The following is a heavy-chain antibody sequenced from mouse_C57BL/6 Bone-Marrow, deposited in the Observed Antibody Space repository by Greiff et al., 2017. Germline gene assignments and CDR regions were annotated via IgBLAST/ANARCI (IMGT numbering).Heavy chain of an antibody. D-gene: IGHD1-1*01. Sequence: EVKLQESGAELVRPGASVKLSCTASGFNIKDDYMHWVKQRPEQGLEWIGWIDPENGDTEYASKFQGKATITADTSSNTAYLQLSSLTSEDTAGYYCAFYYYGSSLDYWGQGTTLTVSS. CDR3: AFYYYGSSLDY. CDR1: GFNIKDDY. J-gene: IGHJ2*01. CDR2: IDPENGDT. V-gene: IGHV14-4*01.